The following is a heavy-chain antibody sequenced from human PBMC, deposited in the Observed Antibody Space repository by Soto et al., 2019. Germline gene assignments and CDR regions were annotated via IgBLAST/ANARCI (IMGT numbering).Heavy chain of an antibody. D-gene: IGHD3-9*01. CDR2: IYHSGST. Sequence: SETLSLTCAVSGGSISSGGYSWSWIRQPPGKGLEWIGYIYHSGSTYYNPSLKSRVTISVDRSKNQFSLKLSSVTAADTAVYYCARGGYDILTGYPQGLDYWGQGTLVTVSS. CDR3: ARGGYDILTGYPQGLDY. J-gene: IGHJ4*02. V-gene: IGHV4-30-2*01. CDR1: GGSISSGGYS.